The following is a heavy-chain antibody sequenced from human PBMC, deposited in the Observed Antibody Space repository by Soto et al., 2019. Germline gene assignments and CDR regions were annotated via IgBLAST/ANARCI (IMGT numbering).Heavy chain of an antibody. CDR1: GYTFTSYY. D-gene: IGHD3-10*01. Sequence: QVQLVQSGAEVKKPGASVKVSCKASGYTFTSYYMHWVRQAPGQGLEWMGIINPSGGRKSYAQKFKGRVTMTRDTSTSTVYMELSSLRSADTAVYYCARDYYYGSWSYPNPHDAFDIWGQGTMVTVSS. CDR2: INPSGGRK. J-gene: IGHJ3*02. V-gene: IGHV1-46*01. CDR3: ARDYYYGSWSYPNPHDAFDI.